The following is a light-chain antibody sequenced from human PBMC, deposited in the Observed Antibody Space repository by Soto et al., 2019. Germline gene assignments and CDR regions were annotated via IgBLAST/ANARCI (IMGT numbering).Light chain of an antibody. CDR1: QSINHW. J-gene: IGKJ2*01. CDR2: DAS. Sequence: DIQTTQSPSSLSASVGDRVTITCRASQSINHWLAWYQQKPGKAPKFLIYDASTLRNGVPSRFSGRGSGTEFTLTISSLQPDDFATYYCQQYDSHPYTFGQGTKV. CDR3: QQYDSHPYT. V-gene: IGKV1-5*01.